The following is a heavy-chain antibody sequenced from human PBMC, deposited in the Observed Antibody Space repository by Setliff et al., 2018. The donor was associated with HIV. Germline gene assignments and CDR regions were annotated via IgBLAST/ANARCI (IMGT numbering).Heavy chain of an antibody. D-gene: IGHD3-22*01. CDR2: IYYSGGV. V-gene: IGHV4-39*07. CDR3: ARGPGDYDRKFDH. J-gene: IGHJ4*02. Sequence: SETLSLTCTVSRDSIRNGAYYWGWIRQPPGKGLEWIGSIYYSGGVNYNPPLKSRVTVSIDTAKTQFSLNLTSVTAADTAVYYCARGPGDYDRKFDHWGQGALVTVSS. CDR1: RDSIRNGAYY.